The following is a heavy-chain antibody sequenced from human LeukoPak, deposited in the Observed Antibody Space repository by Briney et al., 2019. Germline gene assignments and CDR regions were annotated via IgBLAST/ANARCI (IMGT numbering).Heavy chain of an antibody. CDR2: INPKSGDT. D-gene: IGHD2-2*02. J-gene: IGHJ4*02. V-gene: IGHV1-2*02. CDR3: AKIDTLGLYYFDY. CDR1: GYTFSDYY. Sequence: ASVKVSCKASGYTFSDYYIPWVRQAHGQGLEWMGWINPKSGDTNFTQKFQGRVTMTRDTSITTAYMELIGLTSDDTAVYYCAKIDTLGLYYFDYWGQGTLVIVSS.